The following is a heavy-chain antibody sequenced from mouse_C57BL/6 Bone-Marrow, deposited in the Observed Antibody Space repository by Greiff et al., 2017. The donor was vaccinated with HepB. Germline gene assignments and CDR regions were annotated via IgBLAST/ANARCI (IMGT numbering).Heavy chain of an antibody. J-gene: IGHJ1*03. CDR2: ISYDGSN. CDR3: ARGALGWYFDV. CDR1: GYSITSGYY. V-gene: IGHV3-6*01. Sequence: DVQLQESGPGLVKPSQSLSLTCSVTGYSITSGYYWNWIRQFPGNKLEWMGYISYDGSNNYNPSLKNRISITRDTSKNQFFLKLNSVTTEDTATYYCARGALGWYFDVWGTGTTVTVSS. D-gene: IGHD2-10*02.